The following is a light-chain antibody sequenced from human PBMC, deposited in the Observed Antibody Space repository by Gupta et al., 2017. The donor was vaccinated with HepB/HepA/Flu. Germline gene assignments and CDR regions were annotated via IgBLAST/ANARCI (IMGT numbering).Light chain of an antibody. CDR1: SANIGSNT. Sequence: QSVLTQPPSASGTPGQRVTISCSGGSANIGSNTVHWYQHLPGTAPKLLSYGKNQRPSGVPARVSGSTSGTSASLAISGLQAEDEADYYCATWDDSLKGRVFGGGTKLTVL. CDR3: ATWDDSLKGRV. V-gene: IGLV1-44*01. J-gene: IGLJ2*01. CDR2: GKN.